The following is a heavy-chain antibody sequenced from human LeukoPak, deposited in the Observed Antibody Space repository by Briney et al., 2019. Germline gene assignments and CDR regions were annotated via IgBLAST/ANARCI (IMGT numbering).Heavy chain of an antibody. CDR1: GFTFSSYW. CDR3: ARGYYDFWSGIGDYYMDV. Sequence: PRGSLRLSCAASGFTFSSYWMSWVRQAPGEGLEWVANIKQDGSEKYYVDSVKGRFTISRDSAKNSLYLQMNSLRAEDTAVYYCARGYYDFWSGIGDYYMDVWGKGTTVTVSS. J-gene: IGHJ6*03. V-gene: IGHV3-7*04. CDR2: IKQDGSEK. D-gene: IGHD3-3*01.